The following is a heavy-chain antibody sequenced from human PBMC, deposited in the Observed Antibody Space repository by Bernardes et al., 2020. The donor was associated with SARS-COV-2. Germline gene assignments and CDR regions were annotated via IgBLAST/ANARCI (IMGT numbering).Heavy chain of an antibody. CDR1: GFNFISHW. J-gene: IGHJ4*02. D-gene: IGHD3-22*01. V-gene: IGHV3-7*01. Sequence: GGSLRLSCAASGFNFISHWMSWVRQAPGKGLEWVADINPDGSENSYVDSVKGRFTISRDNAKNSLYLQMNSLRAEDTAVYYCARAGLYDSSGYYYEFGNYWGQGTLVTVSS. CDR2: INPDGSEN. CDR3: ARAGLYDSSGYYYEFGNY.